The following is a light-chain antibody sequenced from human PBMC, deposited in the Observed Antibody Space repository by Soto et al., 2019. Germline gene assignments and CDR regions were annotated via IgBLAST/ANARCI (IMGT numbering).Light chain of an antibody. CDR3: QQYNSYSPT. Sequence: DIQMTQSPSTLSASVGDRVTITCRASQRMTSWLAWYQQKPGKAPKLLIYDASSLESGVPSRFSGSGSGTEFTLTISSLQPDDFATYYCQQYNSYSPTFGQGTKVDI. CDR1: QRMTSW. J-gene: IGKJ1*01. V-gene: IGKV1-5*01. CDR2: DAS.